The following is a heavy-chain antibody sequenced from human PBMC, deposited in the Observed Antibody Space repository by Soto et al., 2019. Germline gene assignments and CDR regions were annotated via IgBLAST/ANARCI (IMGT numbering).Heavy chain of an antibody. V-gene: IGHV3-11*03. CDR1: GFTFTTYA. J-gene: IGHJ6*02. Sequence: SLRLSCAASGFTFTTYAMSWVRQAPGKGLEWVSYISSSSSYTNYADSVKGRFTISRDNAKNSLYLQMNSLRAEDTAVYYCARFRLVAAGTRQPPLNYYYYGMDVWGQGTTVTVSS. D-gene: IGHD6-13*01. CDR3: ARFRLVAAGTRQPPLNYYYYGMDV. CDR2: ISSSSSYT.